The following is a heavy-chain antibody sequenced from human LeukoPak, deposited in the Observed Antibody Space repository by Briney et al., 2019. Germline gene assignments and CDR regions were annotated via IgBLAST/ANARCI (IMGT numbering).Heavy chain of an antibody. Sequence: ASVKVSCKASGYTFTSYYMHWVRQAPGQGLEWMGIINPSGGSTSYAQKFQGRVTMTRDMSTSTVYMELSSLRSEDTAVYYCARVGHPHYYGSGSYYNWFDPWGQGTLVTVSS. CDR1: GYTFTSYY. CDR2: INPSGGST. V-gene: IGHV1-46*01. D-gene: IGHD3-10*01. J-gene: IGHJ5*02. CDR3: ARVGHPHYYGSGSYYNWFDP.